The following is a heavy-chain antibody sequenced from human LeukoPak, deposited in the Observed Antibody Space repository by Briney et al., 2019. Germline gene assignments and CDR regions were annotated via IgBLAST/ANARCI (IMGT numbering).Heavy chain of an antibody. V-gene: IGHV3-48*01. CDR3: ARLHYDVLTGPFDY. Sequence: PGGSLRLSCAASGFTFSDYRMNWVRQAPGKGLEWISHISNDLTTIHYAASVKGRFTVSRENSKNTLWLQMNSVRAEDTAVYYCARLHYDVLTGPFDYWGQGTLVTVSS. D-gene: IGHD3-9*01. J-gene: IGHJ4*02. CDR1: GFTFSDYR. CDR2: ISNDLTTI.